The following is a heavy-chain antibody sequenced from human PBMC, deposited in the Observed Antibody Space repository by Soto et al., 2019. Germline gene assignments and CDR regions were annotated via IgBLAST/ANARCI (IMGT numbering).Heavy chain of an antibody. V-gene: IGHV1-69*13. J-gene: IGHJ3*02. CDR1: GGTFSSYA. CDR3: ARPDRPYYYDSSGYSHAFDI. D-gene: IGHD3-22*01. CDR2: IIPIFGTA. Sequence: SVKVSCKASGGTFSSYAISWVRQAPGQGLEWMGGIIPIFGTANYAQKFQGRVTITADESTSTAYMELSSLRSEDTAVYYCARPDRPYYYDSSGYSHAFDIWGQVTMVTVSS.